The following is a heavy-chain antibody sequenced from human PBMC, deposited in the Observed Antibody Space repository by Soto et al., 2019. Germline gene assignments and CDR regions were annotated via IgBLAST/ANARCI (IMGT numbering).Heavy chain of an antibody. J-gene: IGHJ3*02. CDR1: GYTFTSYA. Sequence: QVQLVQCGAEVKKPGASVKVSCKASGYTFTSYAMHSVRQAPGQRLEWMGWMNGGNGNTNYSQKLQGRVTITRGTPATTAYLELSSLTAEDTAVYYCATAIADDAFDIWGRGTMVTVSS. V-gene: IGHV1-3*01. D-gene: IGHD2-2*01. CDR2: MNGGNGNT. CDR3: ATAIADDAFDI.